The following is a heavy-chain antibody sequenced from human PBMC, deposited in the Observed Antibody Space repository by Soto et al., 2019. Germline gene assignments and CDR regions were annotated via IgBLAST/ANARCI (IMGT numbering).Heavy chain of an antibody. V-gene: IGHV3-15*07. CDR2: IKSKTDGGTT. Sequence: GGSLRLSCAASGFTFSNAWMNWVRQAPGKGLEWVGRIKSKTDGGTTDYAAPVKGRFTISRDDSKNTLYLQMNSLKTEDTAVYYCTTSGRGVSGYYYYYGMDVWGQGTTVTVSS. CDR1: GFTFSNAW. J-gene: IGHJ6*02. D-gene: IGHD3-10*01. CDR3: TTSGRGVSGYYYYYGMDV.